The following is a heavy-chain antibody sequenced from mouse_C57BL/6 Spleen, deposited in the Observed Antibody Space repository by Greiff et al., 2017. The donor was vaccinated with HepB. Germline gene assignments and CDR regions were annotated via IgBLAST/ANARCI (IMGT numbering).Heavy chain of an antibody. V-gene: IGHV1-82*01. J-gene: IGHJ1*03. CDR3: ALITTVVATKWYFDV. Sequence: VKLQQSGPELVKPGASVKISCKASGYAFSSSWMNWVKQRPGKGLEWIGRIYPGDGDTNYNGKFKGKATLTADKSSSTAYMQLSSLTSEDSAVYFCALITTVVATKWYFDVWGTGTTVTVSS. CDR2: IYPGDGDT. CDR1: GYAFSSSW. D-gene: IGHD1-1*01.